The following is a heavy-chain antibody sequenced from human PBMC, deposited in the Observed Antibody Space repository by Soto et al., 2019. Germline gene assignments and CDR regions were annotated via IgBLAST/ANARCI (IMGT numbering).Heavy chain of an antibody. V-gene: IGHV5-51*01. Sequence: ESLKISCTGSVYSFAGYWIAWVRQMPGKGLEWMGIIYPGDSDTRCSPSFQGQVTITADKSISTAYLQWSSLKASDTAMYYCARRGYSNTDGYFQHWGQGTLVTVSS. CDR1: VYSFAGYW. CDR3: ARRGYSNTDGYFQH. CDR2: IYPGDSDT. D-gene: IGHD6-13*01. J-gene: IGHJ1*01.